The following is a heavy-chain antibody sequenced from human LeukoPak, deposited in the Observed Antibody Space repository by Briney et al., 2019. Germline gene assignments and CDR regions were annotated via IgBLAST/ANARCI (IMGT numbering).Heavy chain of an antibody. J-gene: IGHJ4*02. CDR2: IYYSGST. CDR3: ARAVLRDYGSGRGVFDY. Sequence: SETLSLTCTVSGGSISSYYWSWIRQPPGKGLEWIGYIYYSGSTNYNPSLKSRVTISVDTSKNQFSLKLSSVTATDTAVYYCARAVLRDYGSGRGVFDYWGQGTLVTVSS. CDR1: GGSISSYY. V-gene: IGHV4-59*01. D-gene: IGHD3-10*01.